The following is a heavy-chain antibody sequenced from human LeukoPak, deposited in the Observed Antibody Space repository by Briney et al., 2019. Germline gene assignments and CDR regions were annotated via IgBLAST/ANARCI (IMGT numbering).Heavy chain of an antibody. J-gene: IGHJ4*02. Sequence: SETLSLTCIVSDGSITSSYYWGWIRQPPGKGLEWIGSIYYSGSTYYNPSLKSRVTISVDTSKNQFSLKLTSVTAADTAVYYCASLTSGAAAGTGWGQGTLVTVSS. CDR3: ASLTSGAAAGTG. CDR2: IYYSGST. D-gene: IGHD6-13*01. CDR1: DGSITSSYY. V-gene: IGHV4-39*01.